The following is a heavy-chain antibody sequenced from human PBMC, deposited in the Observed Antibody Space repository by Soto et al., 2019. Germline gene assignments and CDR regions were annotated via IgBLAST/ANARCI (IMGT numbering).Heavy chain of an antibody. CDR3: ARGGSLYWYFDL. Sequence: ASVKVSCKASGYTFSNYYMHWVRQAPGQGLEWMGIINPSGGSTSYGQKFQGRVTITRDTSASTAYMELSSLRSEDTAVYYCARGGSLYWYFDLWGRGTLVTVSS. D-gene: IGHD1-26*01. CDR1: GYTFSNYY. CDR2: INPSGGST. V-gene: IGHV1-46*01. J-gene: IGHJ2*01.